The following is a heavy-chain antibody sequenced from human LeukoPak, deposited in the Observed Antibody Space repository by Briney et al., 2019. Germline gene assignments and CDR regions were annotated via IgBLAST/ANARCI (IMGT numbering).Heavy chain of an antibody. Sequence: SQTLSLTCTVSGGSISSGSYYWSWIRQPPGKGLEWIGEINHSGSTNYNPSLKSRVTISVDTSKNQFSLKLSSVTAADTAVYYCARGKGKNYDYVWGSYRHRDWFDPWGQGTLVTVSS. V-gene: IGHV4-39*07. CDR1: GGSISSGSYY. J-gene: IGHJ5*02. CDR2: INHSGST. CDR3: ARGKGKNYDYVWGSYRHRDWFDP. D-gene: IGHD3-16*02.